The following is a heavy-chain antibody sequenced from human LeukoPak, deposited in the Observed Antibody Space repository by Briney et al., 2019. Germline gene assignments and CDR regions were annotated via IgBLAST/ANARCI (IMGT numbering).Heavy chain of an antibody. CDR1: GGSFSGYY. Sequence: PSETLSLTCAVYGGSFSGYYWSWIRQPPGKGLEWIGEINHSGSTNYNPSLKSRVTLSVDTSKNQFSLKLSSVTAADTAVYYCAIRPSGSYYRSDYWGQGTLVTVSS. D-gene: IGHD1-26*01. J-gene: IGHJ4*02. CDR3: AIRPSGSYYRSDY. V-gene: IGHV4-34*01. CDR2: INHSGST.